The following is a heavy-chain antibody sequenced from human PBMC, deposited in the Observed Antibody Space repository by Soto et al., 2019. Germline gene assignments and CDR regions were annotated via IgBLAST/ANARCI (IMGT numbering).Heavy chain of an antibody. V-gene: IGHV4-31*03. CDR1: GGSISSGGYY. J-gene: IGHJ6*02. CDR2: IYYSGST. D-gene: IGHD2-15*01. Sequence: SETLSLTCTVSGGSISSGGYYWSWIRQHPGKGLEWIGYIYYSGSTYYNPSLKSRVTISVDTSKNQFSLKLSSVTAADTAVYYCAGGVISRGYCSGGSCYKGMDVWGQGTTVTVS. CDR3: AGGVISRGYCSGGSCYKGMDV.